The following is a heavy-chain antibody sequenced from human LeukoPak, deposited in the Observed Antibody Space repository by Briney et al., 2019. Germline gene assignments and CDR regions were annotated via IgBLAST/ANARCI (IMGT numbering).Heavy chain of an antibody. CDR2: ISSSSSYI. CDR3: ARVHYGSGKSSDY. D-gene: IGHD3-10*01. V-gene: IGHV3-21*01. CDR1: GFTFSSYS. Sequence: PGGSLRLSCAASGFTFSSYSMNWVRQAPGKGLEWVSSISSSSSYIYYADSVKGRFTISRDNAKNSLYLQMNSLRAEDTAMYYCARVHYGSGKSSDYWGQGTLVTVSS. J-gene: IGHJ4*02.